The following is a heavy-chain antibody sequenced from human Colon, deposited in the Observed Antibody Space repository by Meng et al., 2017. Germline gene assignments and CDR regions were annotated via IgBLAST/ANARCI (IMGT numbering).Heavy chain of an antibody. Sequence: VLLLGLGAGLGKRSVPLSLTCAVLGCSISSSNWWSWVRKPPGKGLEWIGEIYHSGSTNYNPSLKSRVTISVDKSKNQFSLKLSSVTAADTAVYYCARVRIYGLSDYWGQGTLVTVSS. J-gene: IGHJ4*02. CDR1: GCSISSSNW. CDR3: ARVRIYGLSDY. D-gene: IGHD4-17*01. CDR2: IYHSGST. V-gene: IGHV4-4*02.